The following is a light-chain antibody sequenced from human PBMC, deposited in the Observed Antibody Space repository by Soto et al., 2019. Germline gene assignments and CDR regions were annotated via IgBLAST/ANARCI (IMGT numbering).Light chain of an antibody. CDR1: QSISSY. J-gene: IGKJ3*01. V-gene: IGKV1-39*01. Sequence: DIQMTQSPSSLSASVGDRVTITCRASQSISSYLNWYQQKPGKAPKLLIYAASSLQSGVPSRFSGSGSGTDFTLTISSLQPEDFATCYCQQKDTFGPGTKVDIK. CDR2: AAS. CDR3: QQKDT.